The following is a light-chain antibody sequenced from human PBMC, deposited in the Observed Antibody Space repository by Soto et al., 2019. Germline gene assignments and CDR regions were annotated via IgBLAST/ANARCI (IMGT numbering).Light chain of an antibody. J-gene: IGLJ1*01. CDR2: DVS. CDR1: SSDVGGYNY. Sequence: QSALTQPRSVSGSPGQSVTISCTGTSSDVGGYNYVSWYQQHPGKAHKLMNYDVSKRPSGVPDRFSGSKSGNTVSLTIFGLQAEDEADYYCCSYAGSYTLFVFGTGTKVTVL. V-gene: IGLV2-11*01. CDR3: CSYAGSYTLFV.